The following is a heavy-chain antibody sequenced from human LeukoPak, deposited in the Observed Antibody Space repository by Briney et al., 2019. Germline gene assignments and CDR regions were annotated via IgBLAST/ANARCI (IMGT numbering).Heavy chain of an antibody. CDR2: IYYSGST. J-gene: IGHJ6*02. V-gene: IGHV4-59*01. CDR3: ARVRAYSSSWYSRDYGMDV. D-gene: IGHD6-13*01. Sequence: SETLSLTCTVPGGSISSYYWSWIRQPPGKGLEWIGYIYYSGSTNYNPSLRSRVTISVDTSKNQFSLKLSSVTAADTAVYYCARVRAYSSSWYSRDYGMDVWGQGATVTVSS. CDR1: GGSISSYY.